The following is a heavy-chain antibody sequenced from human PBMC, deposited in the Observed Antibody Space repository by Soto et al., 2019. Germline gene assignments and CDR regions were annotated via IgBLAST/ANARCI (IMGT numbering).Heavy chain of an antibody. D-gene: IGHD1-7*01. CDR2: ISSSSSYI. CDR1: GFTFSSYS. CDR3: AREGYNLNYNGDY. V-gene: IGHV3-21*01. Sequence: EVQLVESGGGLVKPGGSLRLSCAASGFTFSSYSMNWVRQAPGKGLEWVSSISSSSSYIYYADSVKGRFTISRDNAKHTQYLEMNSLRAEDTAVYYCAREGYNLNYNGDYWGQGALVTVSS. J-gene: IGHJ4*02.